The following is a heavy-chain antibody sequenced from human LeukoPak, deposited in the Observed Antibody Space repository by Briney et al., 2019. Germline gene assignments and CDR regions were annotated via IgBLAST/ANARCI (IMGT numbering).Heavy chain of an antibody. V-gene: IGHV3-74*01. CDR1: GFTFSDTW. CDR2: IRSDGSDT. J-gene: IGHJ4*02. D-gene: IGHD6-19*01. Sequence: PGGSLRLSCAASGFTFSDTWMHWVRQAPGEGLVWVSRIRSDGSDTRYAESVKGRFTISRDNAKNTLYLQMNSLRAEDTAVYYCARGKEPVAGSLSHFDYWGQGTLVTVSS. CDR3: ARGKEPVAGSLSHFDY.